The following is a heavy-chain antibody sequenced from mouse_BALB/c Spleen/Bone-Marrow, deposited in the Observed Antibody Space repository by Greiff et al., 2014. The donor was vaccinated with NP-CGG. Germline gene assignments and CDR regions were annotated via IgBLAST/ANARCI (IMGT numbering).Heavy chain of an antibody. D-gene: IGHD2-4*01. V-gene: IGHV7-3*02. J-gene: IGHJ1*01. CDR2: IRNKANGYTT. Sequence: VQLKESGGGLVQPGGSLRLSCATSGFTFTDYYMSWVRQPPGKALEWLGFIRNKANGYTTEYSASVKGRFTISRDNSQSILYLQMNTLRAEDSATYYCARDINYDIYWYFDVWGAGTTVTVSS. CDR3: ARDINYDIYWYFDV. CDR1: GFTFTDYY.